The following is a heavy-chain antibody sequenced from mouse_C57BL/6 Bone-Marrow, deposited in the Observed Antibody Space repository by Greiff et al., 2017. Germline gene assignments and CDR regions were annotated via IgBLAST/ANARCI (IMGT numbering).Heavy chain of an antibody. J-gene: IGHJ2*01. CDR1: GFNIKDDY. V-gene: IGHV14-4*01. Sequence: EVQLQQSGAELVRPGASVKLSCTASGFNIKDDYMHWVKPRPEQGLEWIGWIDPENGDTEYASKFQGKATITADTSSNTAYLQLSSLTSEDTAVDYCTFYYSNSYFDYWGQGTTLTVSS. CDR2: IDPENGDT. CDR3: TFYYSNSYFDY. D-gene: IGHD2-5*01.